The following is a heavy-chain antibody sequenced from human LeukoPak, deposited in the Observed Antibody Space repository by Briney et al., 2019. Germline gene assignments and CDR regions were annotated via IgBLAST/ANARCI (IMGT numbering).Heavy chain of an antibody. CDR1: GYTFIGYY. Sequence: ASVKVSCKASGYTFIGYYIHWVRQAPGQGLEWMGRIIPILSKSYYAEKFQGTVSITADEFTDTAHMELSSLKSEDTAVYYCATGSAYRDSFDVWGQGTMVTVSS. J-gene: IGHJ3*01. V-gene: IGHV1-69*11. CDR2: IIPILSKS. D-gene: IGHD3-10*01. CDR3: ATGSAYRDSFDV.